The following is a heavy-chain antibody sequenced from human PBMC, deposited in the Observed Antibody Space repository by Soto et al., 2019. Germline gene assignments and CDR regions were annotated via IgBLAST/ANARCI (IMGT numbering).Heavy chain of an antibody. Sequence: GGSLRLSCTASGFTFNNYAMSWVRQAPGKGLECVSSISGTGDTTYFLDSVKGRFTISRDNSKNTLYLQMNSLRAEDTAVYYCAKDRIGFLDWGPRFDFWGQGXLVTVSS. CDR3: AKDRIGFLDWGPRFDF. J-gene: IGHJ4*02. V-gene: IGHV3-23*01. CDR1: GFTFNNYA. D-gene: IGHD3-3*01. CDR2: ISGTGDTT.